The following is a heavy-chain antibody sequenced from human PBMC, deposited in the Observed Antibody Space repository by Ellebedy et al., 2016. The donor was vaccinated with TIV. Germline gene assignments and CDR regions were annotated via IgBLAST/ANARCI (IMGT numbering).Heavy chain of an antibody. D-gene: IGHD3-22*01. CDR3: ARMYFYDTSGDIGY. CDR2: ISSDGDPI. CDR1: GFTFSDYY. V-gene: IGHV3-11*01. J-gene: IGHJ4*02. Sequence: PGGSLRLSCAASGFTFSDYYMSWIRQAPGKGLEWISYISSDGDPIYYTDSVKGRFSLSRDNAKNSLYLQMDSLRAEDTAVYYSARMYFYDTSGDIGYWGQGTLVTVSS.